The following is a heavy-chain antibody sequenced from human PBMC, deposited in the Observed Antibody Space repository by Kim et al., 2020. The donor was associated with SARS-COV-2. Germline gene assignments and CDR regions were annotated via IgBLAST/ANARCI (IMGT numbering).Heavy chain of an antibody. Sequence: SQTLSLTCAISGDSVFSSSAGWNWIRQSPSRGLEWLGRTYYRTRWSSDYAVSVKSRISIKPDTSKNQFSLQMNSVTPEDTAVYYCARATAGRYDYWGQG. J-gene: IGHJ4*02. V-gene: IGHV6-1*01. CDR1: GDSVFSSSAG. CDR3: ARATAGRYDY. CDR2: TYYRTRWSS. D-gene: IGHD6-13*01.